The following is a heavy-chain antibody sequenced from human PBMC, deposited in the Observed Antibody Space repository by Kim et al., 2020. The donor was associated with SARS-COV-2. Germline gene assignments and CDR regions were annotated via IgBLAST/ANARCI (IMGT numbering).Heavy chain of an antibody. CDR1: GYTFTSYY. V-gene: IGHV1-46*01. Sequence: ASVKVSCKASGYTFTSYYMHWVRQAPGQGLEWMGIINPSGGSTSYAQKFQGRVTMTRDTSTSTVYMELSSLRSEDTAVYYCARDHAGLNFDWPYEDYWGQGTLVTVSS. D-gene: IGHD3-9*01. CDR3: ARDHAGLNFDWPYEDY. CDR2: INPSGGST. J-gene: IGHJ4*02.